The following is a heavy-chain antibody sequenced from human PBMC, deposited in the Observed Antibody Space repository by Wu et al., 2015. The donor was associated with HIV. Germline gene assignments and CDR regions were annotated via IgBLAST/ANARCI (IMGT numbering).Heavy chain of an antibody. Sequence: QVQLVQSGAEVKKPGSSVKVSCKASGVSLTSFAFSWVRQAPGQGLEWMGGIIPLFDIAQYAQKFRDRVRITTDESTNTAYMELSSLRSEDTAVYYCARGPIPYDSSGYPEYFQHWGQGTLVTVSS. D-gene: IGHD3-22*01. CDR1: GVSLTSFA. V-gene: IGHV1-69*05. CDR3: ARGPIPYDSSGYPEYFQH. J-gene: IGHJ1*01. CDR2: IIPLFDIA.